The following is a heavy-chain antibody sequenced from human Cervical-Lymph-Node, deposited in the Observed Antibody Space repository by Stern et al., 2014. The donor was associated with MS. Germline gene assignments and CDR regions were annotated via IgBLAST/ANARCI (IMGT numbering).Heavy chain of an antibody. CDR1: GGTFSSYG. D-gene: IGHD3-22*01. Sequence: VQLVESGAEVKKPGSSVKVSCKASGGTFSSYGISWVRQAPGQGLEWMGGIIPIFGTANYAQKFQGRVTITADESTTTAYMELSSLRSEDTAVYYCVREFNYDTSGYYFYYWGQGTLVTVSS. J-gene: IGHJ4*02. CDR2: IIPIFGTA. V-gene: IGHV1-69*01. CDR3: VREFNYDTSGYYFYY.